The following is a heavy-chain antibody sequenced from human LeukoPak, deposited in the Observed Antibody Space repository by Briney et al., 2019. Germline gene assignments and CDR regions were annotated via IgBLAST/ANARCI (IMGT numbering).Heavy chain of an antibody. Sequence: SQTLSLTCTVSGGSISSGGYYWGWIRQPPGKGRGWLGGIYYSGSTYYNPSLKSRVTISVDTSKNQFSLKLSSVTAADTAVYYCARELRITMVRGVIGNWFDPWGQGTLVTVSS. CDR3: ARELRITMVRGVIGNWFDP. CDR2: IYYSGST. CDR1: GGSISSGGYY. J-gene: IGHJ5*02. V-gene: IGHV4-39*07. D-gene: IGHD3-10*01.